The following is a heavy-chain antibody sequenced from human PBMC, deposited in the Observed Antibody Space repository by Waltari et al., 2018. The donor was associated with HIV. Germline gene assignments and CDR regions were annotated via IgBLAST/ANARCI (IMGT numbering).Heavy chain of an antibody. CDR2: ISSSSSYI. CDR3: ARDFWGGYYYGMDV. J-gene: IGHJ6*02. CDR1: GFTFSSYS. D-gene: IGHD3-16*01. V-gene: IGHV3-21*01. Sequence: EVQLVESGGGLVKPGGSLRLSWAASGFTFSSYSMNWVRQAPGKGLEWVSSISSSSSYIYYADSVKGRFTISRDNAKNSLYLQMNSLRAEDTAVYYCARDFWGGYYYGMDVWGQGTTVTVSS.